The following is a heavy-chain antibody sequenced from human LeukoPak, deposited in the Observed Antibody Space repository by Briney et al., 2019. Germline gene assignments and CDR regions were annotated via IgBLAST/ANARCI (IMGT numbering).Heavy chain of an antibody. V-gene: IGHV3-21*01. CDR2: ISSSSSYI. Sequence: GGSLRLSCAASGFTFSSYSMNRVRQAPGKGLEWVSSISSSSSYIYSADSVKGRFTISRDNAKNSLYLQMNSLRAEDTAVYYCTKNTGGKYWGQGTLVTVSS. CDR3: TKNTGGKY. CDR1: GFTFSSYS. J-gene: IGHJ4*02.